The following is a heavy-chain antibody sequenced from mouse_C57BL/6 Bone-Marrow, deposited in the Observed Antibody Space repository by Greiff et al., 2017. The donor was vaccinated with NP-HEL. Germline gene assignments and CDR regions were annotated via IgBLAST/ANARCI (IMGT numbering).Heavy chain of an antibody. D-gene: IGHD6-5*01. CDR3: AKHAMPSTGGFAY. Sequence: VQLQQSGPGLVAPSQSLSITCTVSGFSLTSYGVSWVRQPPGKGLEWLGVIWGDGSTNYHSARISRLSISKDNSKSQVFLRLNSLQTDDTATCYCAKHAMPSTGGFAYWGQGTLVTVSA. V-gene: IGHV2-3*01. CDR2: IWGDGST. J-gene: IGHJ3*01. CDR1: GFSLTSYG.